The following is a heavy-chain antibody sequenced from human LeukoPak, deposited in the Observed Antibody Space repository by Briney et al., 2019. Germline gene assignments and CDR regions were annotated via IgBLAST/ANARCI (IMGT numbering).Heavy chain of an antibody. CDR2: ISGSGYST. D-gene: IGHD7-27*01. J-gene: IGHJ3*01. Sequence: GGSLRLSCVASGFTFNNYAMTWVRQAPGKGLEWVSAISGSGYSTYYADSVMGRFSISRDNPKSTVSLQMSSLRAEDTALYYCVRDLHWGGFDVWGQGTMVTVSS. CDR3: VRDLHWGGFDV. CDR1: GFTFNNYA. V-gene: IGHV3-23*01.